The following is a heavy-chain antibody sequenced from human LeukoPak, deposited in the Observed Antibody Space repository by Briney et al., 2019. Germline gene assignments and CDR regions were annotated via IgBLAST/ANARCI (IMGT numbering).Heavy chain of an antibody. V-gene: IGHV3-30*01. CDR2: ISYDGSNK. J-gene: IGHJ6*03. CDR3: ARHEDIVVVPAAPRMDV. Sequence: GGSLRLSCGASGFTFSSYAMHWVRQAPGKGLEWVAVISYDGSNKYYADSVKGRFTISRDNSKNTLYLQMNNLRAEDTAVYYCARHEDIVVVPAAPRMDVWGKGTTVTVSS. CDR1: GFTFSSYA. D-gene: IGHD2-2*01.